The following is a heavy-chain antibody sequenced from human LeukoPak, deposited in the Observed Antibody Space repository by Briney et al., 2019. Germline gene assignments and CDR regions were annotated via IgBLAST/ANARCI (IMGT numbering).Heavy chain of an antibody. V-gene: IGHV4-34*01. Sequence: SPSETLFLTCAVYGGSFSGYYWSWIRQPPGKGLEWIGEINHSGSTNYNPSLKSRVTISVDTSKNQFSLKLSSVTAADTAVYYCARVVDTAMPPTYYYYYYMDVWGKGTTVTVSS. J-gene: IGHJ6*03. CDR1: GGSFSGYY. CDR2: INHSGST. CDR3: ARVVDTAMPPTYYYYYYMDV. D-gene: IGHD5-18*01.